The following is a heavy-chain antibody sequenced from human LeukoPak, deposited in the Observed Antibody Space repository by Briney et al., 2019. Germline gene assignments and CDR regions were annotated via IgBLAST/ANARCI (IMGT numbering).Heavy chain of an antibody. Sequence: AGGSLRLSCAASGFTFSSYAMSWVRQAPGKGLEWVSAISGSGGSTYYADSVKGRFTISRDNSKNTLYLQMNSLRAEDTAVYYCAKRAGHYYDSSGYYYAWGQGTLVTVSS. CDR2: ISGSGGST. D-gene: IGHD3-22*01. V-gene: IGHV3-23*01. CDR1: GFTFSSYA. J-gene: IGHJ5*02. CDR3: AKRAGHYYDSSGYYYA.